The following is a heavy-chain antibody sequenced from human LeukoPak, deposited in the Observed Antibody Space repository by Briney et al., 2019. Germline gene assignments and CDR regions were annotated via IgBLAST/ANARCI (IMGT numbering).Heavy chain of an antibody. CDR3: ARDAYNRFGELSLDY. D-gene: IGHD3-10*01. V-gene: IGHV4-61*02. CDR1: GGSISSGSYY. Sequence: PSQTLPLTCTVSGGSISSGSYYWSWIRQPAGKGLEWIGRIYTSGSTNYNPSLKSRVTISVDTSKNQFSLKLSSVTAADTAVYYCARDAYNRFGELSLDYWGQGTLVTVSS. J-gene: IGHJ4*02. CDR2: IYTSGST.